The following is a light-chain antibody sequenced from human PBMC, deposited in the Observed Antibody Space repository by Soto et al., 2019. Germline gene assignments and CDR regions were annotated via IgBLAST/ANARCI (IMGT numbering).Light chain of an antibody. CDR3: QQYNNWPLT. CDR2: GAS. Sequence: EIVMTQSPATLSVSPGERATLSCRASQTVNNNLAWYQQKPGQSPRLLIYGASARATGIPARFSVRGSGTHFTLTISSLQYEDFAVYYCQQYNNWPLTFGGGTKVEIK. J-gene: IGKJ4*01. V-gene: IGKV3-15*01. CDR1: QTVNNN.